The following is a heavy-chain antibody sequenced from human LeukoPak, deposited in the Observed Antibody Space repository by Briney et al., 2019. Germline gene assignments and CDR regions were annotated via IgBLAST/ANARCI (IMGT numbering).Heavy chain of an antibody. Sequence: GASVKVSCKVSGYTLTELSMHWVRQAPGKGLEWMGGFDPEDGETIYAQKFQGRVTMTEDTSTDTAYMELSSLRSEDTAVYYCATYNDILTGYYPRYYFGYWGQGTLVTVSS. D-gene: IGHD3-9*01. V-gene: IGHV1-24*01. CDR2: FDPEDGET. CDR3: ATYNDILTGYYPRYYFGY. J-gene: IGHJ4*02. CDR1: GYTLTELS.